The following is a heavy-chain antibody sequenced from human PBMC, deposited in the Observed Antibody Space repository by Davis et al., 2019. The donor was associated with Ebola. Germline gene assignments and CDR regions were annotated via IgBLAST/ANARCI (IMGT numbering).Heavy chain of an antibody. CDR3: AREFCSSTSCYVSYYYYGMDV. D-gene: IGHD2-2*01. V-gene: IGHV1-69*06. J-gene: IGHJ6*02. CDR1: GGTFSSYA. CDR2: IIPIFGTA. Sequence: AASVKVSCKASGGTFSSYAISWVRQAPGQGLEWMGGIIPIFGTANYAQKFQGRVTITADKSTSTAYMELSSLRSEDTAVYYCAREFCSSTSCYVSYYYYGMDVWGQGTTVTVSS.